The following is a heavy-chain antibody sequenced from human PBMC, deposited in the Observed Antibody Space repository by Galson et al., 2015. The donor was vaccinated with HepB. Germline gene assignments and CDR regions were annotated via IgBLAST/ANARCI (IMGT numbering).Heavy chain of an antibody. D-gene: IGHD3-9*01. V-gene: IGHV1-18*01. CDR1: GYTFTSYG. Sequence: SCKASGYTFTSYGISWVRQAPGQGLEWMGWISAYNGNTNYAQKLQGRVTMTTDTSTSTAYMELRSLRSDDTAVYYCARDYYDILTGYYLSDYWGQGTLVTVSS. CDR3: ARDYYDILTGYYLSDY. J-gene: IGHJ4*02. CDR2: ISAYNGNT.